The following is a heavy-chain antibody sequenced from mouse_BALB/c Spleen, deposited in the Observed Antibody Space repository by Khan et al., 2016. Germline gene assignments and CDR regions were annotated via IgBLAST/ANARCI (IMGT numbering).Heavy chain of an antibody. CDR3: AREGSSGALYAMDY. D-gene: IGHD1-1*01. J-gene: IGHJ4*01. Sequence: QIQLVRSGPELKKPGETVKISCKASGYTFTNYGMNWVKQAPGKGLKWMGWINTYTGEPTYADDFKGRFAFSLETSASTAYLQINNLKNEDMATYFCAREGSSGALYAMDYWGQGTSVTVSS. CDR2: INTYTGEP. V-gene: IGHV9-1*02. CDR1: GYTFTNYG.